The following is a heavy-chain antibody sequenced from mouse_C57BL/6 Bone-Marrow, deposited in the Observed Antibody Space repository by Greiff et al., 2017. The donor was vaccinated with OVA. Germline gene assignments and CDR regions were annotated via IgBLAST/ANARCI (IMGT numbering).Heavy chain of an antibody. Sequence: QVHVKQSGAELARPGASVKLSCKASGYTFTSYGISWVKQRTGQGLEWIGEIYPRSGNTYYNEKFKGKATLTADKSSSTAYMELRSLTSEDSAVYFCARELYYGNFYWYFDVWGTGTTVTVSS. D-gene: IGHD2-1*01. CDR2: IYPRSGNT. CDR3: ARELYYGNFYWYFDV. CDR1: GYTFTSYG. J-gene: IGHJ1*03. V-gene: IGHV1-81*01.